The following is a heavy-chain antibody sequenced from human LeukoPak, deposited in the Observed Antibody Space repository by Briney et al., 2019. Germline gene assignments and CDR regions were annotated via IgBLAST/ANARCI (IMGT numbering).Heavy chain of an antibody. CDR1: GFTFSSYA. D-gene: IGHD5-24*01. J-gene: IGHJ6*03. CDR3: ARAGGRWLPDYYMDV. Sequence: GRSLRLSCAASGFTFSSYAMHWVRQAPGKGLEWVAVISYDGSNKYYADSVKGRFTISRDNSKNTLYLQMNSLRAEDTAVYYCARAGGRWLPDYYMDVWGKGTTVTVSS. V-gene: IGHV3-30-3*01. CDR2: ISYDGSNK.